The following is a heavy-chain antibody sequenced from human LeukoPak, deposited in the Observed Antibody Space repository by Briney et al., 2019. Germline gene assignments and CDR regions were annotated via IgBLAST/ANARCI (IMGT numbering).Heavy chain of an antibody. J-gene: IGHJ6*02. D-gene: IGHD5-12*01. CDR3: AREYSDYGYYYNMEV. CDR1: GFTFSSFA. V-gene: IGHV3-30-3*01. CDR2: ISYDGSNK. Sequence: GGSLRLSCSASGFTFSSFAIHWVRQAPGKGLEWVALISYDGSNKYYADSVKGRFTISRDNSNNTLYLQMNSLRAEDTAVYYCAREYSDYGYYYNMEVWGQGTTVTVSS.